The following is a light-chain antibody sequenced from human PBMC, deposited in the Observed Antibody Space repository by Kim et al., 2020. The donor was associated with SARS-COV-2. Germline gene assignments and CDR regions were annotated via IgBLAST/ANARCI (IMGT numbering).Light chain of an antibody. CDR1: SSEVGGDNY. CDR3: SSYAGKV. J-gene: IGLJ1*01. Sequence: GSPGQSATTSCTGTSSEVGGDNYVAWYQQRPGKAPKLMIYEVSKRPSGVPYRFSGSKSGNTASLTVSGLQAEDEADYYCSSYAGKVFGTGTKVTVL. CDR2: EVS. V-gene: IGLV2-8*01.